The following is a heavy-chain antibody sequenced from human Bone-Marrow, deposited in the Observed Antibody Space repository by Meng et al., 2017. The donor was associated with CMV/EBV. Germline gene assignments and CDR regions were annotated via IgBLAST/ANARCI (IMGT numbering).Heavy chain of an antibody. CDR2: INPNSGGT. D-gene: IGHD6-13*01. J-gene: IGHJ6*04. V-gene: IGHV1-2*02. CDR1: GYTFTGYY. CDR3: ARDVRSSSWTHRYYYYGMDV. Sequence: ASVMVSCKASGYTFTGYYMHWVRQAPGQGLEWMGWINPNSGGTNYAQKFQGRVTMTRDTSISTAYMELSRLRSEDTAVYYCARDVRSSSWTHRYYYYGMDVWGAGTTVTVSS.